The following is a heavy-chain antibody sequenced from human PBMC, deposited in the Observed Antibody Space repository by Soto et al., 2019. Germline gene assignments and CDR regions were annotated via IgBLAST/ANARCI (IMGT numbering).Heavy chain of an antibody. CDR1: GYTFTSYD. CDR2: MNPNSGNT. V-gene: IGHV1-8*01. CDR3: ARVPPVKYGDYEGYWFDA. D-gene: IGHD4-17*01. J-gene: IGHJ5*02. Sequence: QVQLVQSGAEVKKPGASVKVSCKASGYTFTSYDINWVRQATGQGLEWMGWMNPNSGNTGYAQKFQGRVTMTRNTSRNTGYVELGSLRAAETDVYDCARVPPVKYGDYEGYWFDAWGQGTLVTVSS.